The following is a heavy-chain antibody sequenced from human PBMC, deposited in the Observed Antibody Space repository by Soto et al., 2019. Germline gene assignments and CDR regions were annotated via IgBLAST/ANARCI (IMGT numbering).Heavy chain of an antibody. CDR2: IKQDGSEK. D-gene: IGHD2-15*01. CDR3: ARGTRGVVVAAGEVY. V-gene: IGHV3-7*03. Sequence: GGSLRLSCAASGFTFSSYWMSWVRQAPGKGLEWVANIKQDGSEKYYVDSVKGRFTISRDNAKNSLYLQMNSLRAEDTAVYYCARGTRGVVVAAGEVYWGQGTLVTVSS. J-gene: IGHJ4*02. CDR1: GFTFSSYW.